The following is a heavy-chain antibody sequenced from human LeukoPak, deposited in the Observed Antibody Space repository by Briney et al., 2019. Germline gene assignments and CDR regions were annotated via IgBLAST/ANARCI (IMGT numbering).Heavy chain of an antibody. V-gene: IGHV2-5*02. J-gene: IGHJ2*01. D-gene: IGHD3-22*01. CDR1: GFSLSTSGVG. Sequence: ESGPTLVNPTQTLTLTCTFSGFSLSTSGVGVGWIRQPPGKALDWLAVIYWDDDKRYNPSLSSRLTITKDTSKNQVVLSLTNMDPVDTATYYCAHTGHYYDRNNANWYFDLWGRGTLVTVSS. CDR3: AHTGHYYDRNNANWYFDL. CDR2: IYWDDDK.